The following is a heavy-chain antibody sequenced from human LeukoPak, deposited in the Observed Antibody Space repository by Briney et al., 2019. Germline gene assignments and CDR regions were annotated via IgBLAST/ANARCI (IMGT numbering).Heavy chain of an antibody. V-gene: IGHV4-30-2*01. CDR2: IYHSGST. J-gene: IGHJ3*02. CDR1: GGSISSGGYY. CDR3: ARDLLYCTDGVCKGVAFDI. D-gene: IGHD2-8*01. Sequence: PSETLSLTCTVSGGSISSGGYYWSWIRQPPGKGLEWIGYIYHSGSTYYNPSLKSRVTISVDTSKNQFSLKLSSVTAADTAVYYCARDLLYCTDGVCKGVAFDIWGQGTMVTVSS.